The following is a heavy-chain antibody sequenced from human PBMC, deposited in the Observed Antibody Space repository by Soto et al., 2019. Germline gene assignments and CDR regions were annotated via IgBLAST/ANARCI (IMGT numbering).Heavy chain of an antibody. CDR2: INAGNGNT. V-gene: IGHV1-3*01. CDR1: GYTFTSYA. D-gene: IGHD3-3*01. Sequence: ASVKVSCKASGYTFTSYAMHWVRQAPGQRLEWMGWINAGNGNTKYSQKFQGRVTITRETSASTAYMVLSSLRSEDTAVYYCARDSTDFWSGDYDAFDIWGQGTMVTVSS. CDR3: ARDSTDFWSGDYDAFDI. J-gene: IGHJ3*02.